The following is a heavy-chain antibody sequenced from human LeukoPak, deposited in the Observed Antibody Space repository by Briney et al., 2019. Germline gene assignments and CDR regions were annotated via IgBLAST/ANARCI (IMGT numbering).Heavy chain of an antibody. CDR2: IKEDGKDK. Sequence: GSLRLSCVGSGFIFSRFWMTWVRQAPGKGLEWVANIKEDGKDKYYVDSVKGRFTISKDNAKNSVYVQMNSLRVDDTAVYYCARGGGRGFDLWGRGTLVTVSS. V-gene: IGHV3-7*01. J-gene: IGHJ5*02. CDR3: ARGGGRGFDL. D-gene: IGHD3-3*01. CDR1: GFIFSRFW.